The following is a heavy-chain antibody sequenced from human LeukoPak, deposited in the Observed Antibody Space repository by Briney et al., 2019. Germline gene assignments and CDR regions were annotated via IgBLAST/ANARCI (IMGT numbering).Heavy chain of an antibody. CDR2: TYYRSKWYN. J-gene: IGHJ2*01. V-gene: IGHV6-1*01. D-gene: IGHD3-10*01. Sequence: SQTLSLTCAISGDSVSSNSAAWNWIRQSPSRGLEWLGRTYYRSKWYNDYAVSVKSRITINPDTSKNQFSLQLNSVTPEDTALYYCAKSDRTTRPYGSEPFWYFDLWGRGTLVTVSS. CDR3: AKSDRTTRPYGSEPFWYFDL. CDR1: GDSVSSNSAA.